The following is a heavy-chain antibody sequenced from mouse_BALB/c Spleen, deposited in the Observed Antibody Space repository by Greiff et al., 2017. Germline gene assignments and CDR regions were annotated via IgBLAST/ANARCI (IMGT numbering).Heavy chain of an antibody. D-gene: IGHD4-1*01. CDR2: IAPGSGST. CDR1: GYTFTSYW. Sequence: DLVKPGASVKLSCKASGYTFTSYWINWIKQRPGQGLEWIGRIAPGSGSTYYNEMFKGKATLTVDTSSSTAYTQLSSLSSEDSAVYFCARSNWDAMDYWGQGTSVTVSS. J-gene: IGHJ4*01. V-gene: IGHV1S41*01. CDR3: ARSNWDAMDY.